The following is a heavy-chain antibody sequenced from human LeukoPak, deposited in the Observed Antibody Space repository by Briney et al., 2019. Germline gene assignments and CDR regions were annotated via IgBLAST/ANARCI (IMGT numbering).Heavy chain of an antibody. CDR3: ARVKPWDCSSTSCGDYYYYYYMDV. D-gene: IGHD2-2*01. CDR2: IYYSGST. J-gene: IGHJ6*03. V-gene: IGHV4-59*01. CDR1: GGSISSYY. Sequence: PSETLSLTCTVSGGSISSYYWSWIRQPPGKGLEWIGYIYYSGSTNYNPSLKSRVTISVDTSKNQFSLKLSSVTAADTAVYYCARVKPWDCSSTSCGDYYYYYYMDVWGKGTTVTVSS.